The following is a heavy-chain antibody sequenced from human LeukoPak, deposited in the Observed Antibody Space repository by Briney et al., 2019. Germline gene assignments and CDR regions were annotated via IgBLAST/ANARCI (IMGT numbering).Heavy chain of an antibody. V-gene: IGHV1-2*02. J-gene: IGHJ5*02. CDR3: ARGRVRAAAGTWFDP. D-gene: IGHD6-13*01. Sequence: ASVTVSCKASGYTFTGYYMHWVRQAPGQGLEWMGWINPNSGGTNYAQKFQGRVTMTKDTSISTAYMELSRLRSDDTAVYYCARGRVRAAAGTWFDPWGQGTLVTVSS. CDR2: INPNSGGT. CDR1: GYTFTGYY.